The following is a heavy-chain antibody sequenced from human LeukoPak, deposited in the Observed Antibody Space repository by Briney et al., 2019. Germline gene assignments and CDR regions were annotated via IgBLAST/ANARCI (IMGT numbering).Heavy chain of an antibody. CDR1: GFTFSSYG. CDR3: AKGRSGYLPFDI. V-gene: IGHV3-30*02. J-gene: IGHJ3*02. Sequence: GGSLRLSCAASGFTFSSYGMHWVRQAPGRGLEWVAFIRYDGSNKYYADSVKGRFTISRDNSKNTLYLQMNSLRAEDTAVYYCAKGRSGYLPFDIWGRGTMVTVSS. D-gene: IGHD3-22*01. CDR2: IRYDGSNK.